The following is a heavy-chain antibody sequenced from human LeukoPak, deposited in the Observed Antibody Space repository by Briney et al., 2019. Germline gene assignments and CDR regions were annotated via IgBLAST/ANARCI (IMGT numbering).Heavy chain of an antibody. V-gene: IGHV5-51*01. D-gene: IGHD3-22*01. CDR2: IYPDDSET. Sequence: GESLKISCKGSGYSFSNYWIGWVGQMPGKGLEWMGVIYPDDSETTYSPSFQGQVTISADKSISTAYLQWSSLKASDTAMYYCATVRSYRDSSGSFDYWGQGTLVTVSS. CDR1: GYSFSNYW. CDR3: ATVRSYRDSSGSFDY. J-gene: IGHJ4*02.